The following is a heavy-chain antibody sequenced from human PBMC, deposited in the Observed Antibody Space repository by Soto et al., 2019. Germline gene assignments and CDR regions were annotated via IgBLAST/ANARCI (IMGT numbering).Heavy chain of an antibody. CDR1: GVTFSSYA. D-gene: IGHD3-3*01. V-gene: IGHV3-23*01. CDR3: AXREGLFGVVLFYMDV. CDR2: ISGSGGST. Sequence: GGCLKLACAASGVTFSSYAMSGVCQAPGKGLEWVSAISGSGGSTYYADSVKGRFTISRDNSKNTLYLQMNSLRAEDTAVYYCAXREGLFGVVLFYMDVWGKGTTVTVSS. J-gene: IGHJ6*03.